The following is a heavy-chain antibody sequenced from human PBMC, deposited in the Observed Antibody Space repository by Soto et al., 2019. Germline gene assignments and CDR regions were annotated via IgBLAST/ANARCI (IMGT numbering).Heavy chain of an antibody. D-gene: IGHD2-21*01. V-gene: IGHV1-69*06. CDR3: ARRVLIAEHDYIYDLNL. CDR2: IMPIFDRT. J-gene: IGHJ6*02. Sequence: QEQLVQSGAEVKKPGSSVKVSCAASGGIFSSYAVSWVRQAPGQGLEWMGGIMPIFDRTNYAQKFQGRVTITADKSASIGYMDLRSLRSEDTAVYYCARRVLIAEHDYIYDLNLWGQGTTVTVSS. CDR1: GGIFSSYA.